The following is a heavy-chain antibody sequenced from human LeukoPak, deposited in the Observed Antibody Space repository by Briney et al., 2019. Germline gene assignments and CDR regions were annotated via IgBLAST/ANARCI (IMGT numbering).Heavy chain of an antibody. V-gene: IGHV3-23*01. CDR1: GFTFNNYA. CDR3: AKEAAMGDFDY. J-gene: IGHJ4*02. D-gene: IGHD5-18*01. Sequence: GGSLRLSCAASGFTFNNYAMRWVRQAPGKGLEWVSGISGGGDSTFYADSVKGRFTISKDNSKNTLSLQMNSLRTEDTAVYYCAKEAAMGDFDYWGQGSLVTVSS. CDR2: ISGGGDST.